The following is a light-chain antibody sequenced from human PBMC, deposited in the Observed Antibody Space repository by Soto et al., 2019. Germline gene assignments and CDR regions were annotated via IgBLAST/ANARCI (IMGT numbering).Light chain of an antibody. CDR1: QSVSSSY. CDR3: QQYGSSLLT. CDR2: GAS. V-gene: IGKV3-20*01. Sequence: EIVLTQSPGTLSLSPGERATLSCRASQSVSSSYLAWYQQKPGQAPRLLIYGASSRATGLPDRFSGSGSGTDFTLTISRLEPEDFAVYYCQQYGSSLLTFGPETKVDIK. J-gene: IGKJ3*01.